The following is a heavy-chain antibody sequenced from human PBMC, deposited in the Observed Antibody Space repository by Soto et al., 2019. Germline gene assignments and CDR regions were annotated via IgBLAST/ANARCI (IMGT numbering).Heavy chain of an antibody. J-gene: IGHJ3*02. V-gene: IGHV3-23*01. CDR3: AKKDGTDGYYDAFDI. Sequence: QSGGSLRLSCTASGSTFSNYAMSWVRQAPGKGLEWVSSISGGVGSTNYADSVKGRFTISRDNSKNTLYLQMNSLRAEDTALYYCAKKDGTDGYYDAFDIWGRGTMVTVSS. D-gene: IGHD3-22*01. CDR2: ISGGVGST. CDR1: GSTFSNYA.